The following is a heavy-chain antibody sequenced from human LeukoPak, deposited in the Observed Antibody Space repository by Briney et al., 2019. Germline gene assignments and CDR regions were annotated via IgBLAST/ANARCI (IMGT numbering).Heavy chain of an antibody. CDR3: ARDNRWRDCSSTSCPDPYGMDV. J-gene: IGHJ6*02. D-gene: IGHD2-2*01. V-gene: IGHV3-21*01. CDR2: ISSSSSYI. Sequence: SGGSLRLSCAASGFTFSSYSMNWVRQAPGKGLEWVSSISSSSSYIYYADSVKGRFTISRDNAKNSLYLQMNSLRAEDTAVYYCARDNRWRDCSSTSCPDPYGMDVWGQGTTVTVSS. CDR1: GFTFSSYS.